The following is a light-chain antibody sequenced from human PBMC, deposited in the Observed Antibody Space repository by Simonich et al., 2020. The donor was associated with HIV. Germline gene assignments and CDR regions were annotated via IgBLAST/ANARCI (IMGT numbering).Light chain of an antibody. Sequence: DIVMTQSPDSLAVSLGERATINCKSSQSVLYSSNNKNYLAWSQQKPGQPPKVLLYWASTRESGVPDRFSGSGSGTDFTLTISSLQAEDVAVYYCQQYYSAPPTFGQGTKVEIK. CDR1: QSVLYSSNNKNY. V-gene: IGKV4-1*01. CDR2: WAS. J-gene: IGKJ1*01. CDR3: QQYYSAPPT.